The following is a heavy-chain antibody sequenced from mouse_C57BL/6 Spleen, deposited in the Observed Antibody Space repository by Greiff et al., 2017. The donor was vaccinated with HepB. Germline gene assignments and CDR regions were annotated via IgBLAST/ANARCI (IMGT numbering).Heavy chain of an antibody. CDR2: INPNNGGT. CDR3: ARDHNGYYRDY. V-gene: IGHV1-26*01. D-gene: IGHD2-3*01. CDR1: GYTFTDYY. J-gene: IGHJ4*01. Sequence: EVQLQQSGPELVKPGASVKISCKASGYTFTDYYMNWVKQSHGKSLEWIGDINPNNGGTSYNQKFKGKATLTVDKSSSTAYMELRSLTSEDSAVYYCARDHNGYYRDYWGQGTSVTVSS.